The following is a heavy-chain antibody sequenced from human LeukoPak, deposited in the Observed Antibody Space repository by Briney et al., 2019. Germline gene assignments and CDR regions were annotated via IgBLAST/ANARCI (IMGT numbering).Heavy chain of an antibody. CDR2: ISSSSSYI. Sequence: GGSLRLSCAASGFTFSSYWMHWVRQAPGKGLEWVSSISSSSSYIYYADSVKGRFTISRDNAKNSLYLQMNSLRAEDTAVYYCARGEAAVSLDVWGKGTTVTVSS. D-gene: IGHD6-13*01. CDR1: GFTFSSYW. CDR3: ARGEAAVSLDV. J-gene: IGHJ6*04. V-gene: IGHV3-21*01.